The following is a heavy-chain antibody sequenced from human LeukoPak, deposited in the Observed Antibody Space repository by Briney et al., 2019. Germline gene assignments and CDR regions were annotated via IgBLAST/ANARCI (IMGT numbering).Heavy chain of an antibody. V-gene: IGHV4-34*01. D-gene: IGHD3-9*01. CDR3: ARVGLTSDY. J-gene: IGHJ4*02. CDR1: GGSFSGCY. Sequence: PSETLSLTRAVYGGSFSGCYWSWIRQPPGKGLEWIGEINHSGSTNYNPSLKSRVTISVDTSKNQFSLKLSSVTAADTAVYYCARVGLTSDYWGQGTLVTVSS. CDR2: INHSGST.